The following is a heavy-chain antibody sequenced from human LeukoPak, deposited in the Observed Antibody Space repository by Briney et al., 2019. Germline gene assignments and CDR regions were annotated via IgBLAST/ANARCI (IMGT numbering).Heavy chain of an antibody. J-gene: IGHJ4*02. V-gene: IGHV1-8*01. CDR3: ARVKVLYYGSGSYLGY. CDR2: MNPNSGNT. D-gene: IGHD3-10*01. CDR1: GYTFTSYD. Sequence: GASVKVSCKASGYTFTSYDINWVRQATGQGLEWMGWMNPNSGNTGYAQKFQGRVTMTRNTSISTDYMELRRLRSEDTAVYYCARVKVLYYGSGSYLGYWGQGTLVTVSS.